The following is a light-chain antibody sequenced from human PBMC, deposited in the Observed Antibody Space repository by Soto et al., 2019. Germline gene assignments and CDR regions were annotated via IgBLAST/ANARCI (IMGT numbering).Light chain of an antibody. CDR3: KSYAGSNTYV. CDR2: EVV. Sequence: QAVVTQPPSASGSPGQSVTISCTGTKNDIGGYDFVSWYQPHPGKAPRLIIYEVVQRPSGVPDRFSGSKSGNTAPLTVSGLQDADEPDYFCKSYAGSNTYVFGSGTKLTVL. J-gene: IGLJ1*01. CDR1: KNDIGGYDF. V-gene: IGLV2-8*01.